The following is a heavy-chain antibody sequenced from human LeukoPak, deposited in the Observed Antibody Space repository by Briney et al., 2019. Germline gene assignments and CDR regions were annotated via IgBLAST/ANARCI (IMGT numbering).Heavy chain of an antibody. CDR2: ISYSGNT. D-gene: IGHD1-26*01. CDR3: ARPTPSGSYLNWFDP. CDR1: GGSISSSNYY. J-gene: IGHJ5*02. Sequence: SQTLSLTCTVSGGSISSSNYYWGWIRQPPGKGLEWIGSISYSGNTYYNPSLKSRVTISVDTSKNQFSLKLNSVTAADTAVYYCARPTPSGSYLNWFDPWGQGTLVTVSS. V-gene: IGHV4-39*01.